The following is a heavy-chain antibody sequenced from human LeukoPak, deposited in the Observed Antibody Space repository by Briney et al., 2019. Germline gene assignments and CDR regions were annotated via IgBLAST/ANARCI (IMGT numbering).Heavy chain of an antibody. CDR2: IKQDGSEK. CDR3: ARGLRYYDSSGYYYDPMPFDY. V-gene: IGHV3-7*04. J-gene: IGHJ4*02. CDR1: GFTFSSYW. D-gene: IGHD3-22*01. Sequence: GGSLRLSCAASGFTFSSYWMSWVRQAPGKGLEWVANIKQDGSEKYYVDSVKGRFTISRDNAKNSLYLQMNSLRAEDTAVYYCARGLRYYDSSGYYYDPMPFDYWGQGTLVTVSS.